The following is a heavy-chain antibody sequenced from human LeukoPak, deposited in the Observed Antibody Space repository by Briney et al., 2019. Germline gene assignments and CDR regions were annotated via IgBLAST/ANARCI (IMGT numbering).Heavy chain of an antibody. CDR2: IRYTGET. D-gene: IGHD3-16*01. CDR3: ARQTVGITGVGITGVFDS. Sequence: GGSLRLSCAASGFIFSQYSMNWVRQAPGKGLEWVSHIRYTGETFYADSVKGRFTISKDDARNSLYLQMNDLRGEDTAIYYCARQTVGITGVGITGVFDSWGQGALVTVSS. V-gene: IGHV3-48*01. J-gene: IGHJ4*02. CDR1: GFIFSQYS.